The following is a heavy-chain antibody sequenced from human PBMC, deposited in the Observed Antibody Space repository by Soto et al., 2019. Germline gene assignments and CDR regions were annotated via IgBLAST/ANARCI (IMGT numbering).Heavy chain of an antibody. D-gene: IGHD6-13*01. CDR3: ARPMYSSRHDAFDI. CDR1: GFTFSSYW. Sequence: GGSLRLSCAASGFTFSSYWMSWVRQAPGKGLEWVANIKQDGSEKYYVDSVKGRFTISRDNAKKSLYLQMNSLRAEDTAVYYCARPMYSSRHDAFDIWGQGTTVTV. V-gene: IGHV3-7*01. CDR2: IKQDGSEK. J-gene: IGHJ3*02.